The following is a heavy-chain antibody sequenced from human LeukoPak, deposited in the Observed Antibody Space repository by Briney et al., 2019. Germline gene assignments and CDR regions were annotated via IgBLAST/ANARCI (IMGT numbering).Heavy chain of an antibody. CDR3: ARTGLRRLYFDY. D-gene: IGHD4-17*01. J-gene: IGHJ4*02. V-gene: IGHV4-34*01. CDR1: GGSFSGYS. Sequence: SETLSLTCAVSGGSFSGYSWSWIRQPPGKGLEWIGEINHSGSTTYNPSLKSRVTISVDTSENQFALKLSSVTAADTAVYYCARTGLRRLYFDYWGQGTLVTVSS. CDR2: INHSGST.